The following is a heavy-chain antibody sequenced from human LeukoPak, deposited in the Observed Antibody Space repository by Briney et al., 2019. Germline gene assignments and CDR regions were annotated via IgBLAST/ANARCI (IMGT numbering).Heavy chain of an antibody. CDR2: IWHDGSNK. V-gene: IGHV3-33*01. CDR3: ARGLSDGYCRGGTCPDFDY. CDR1: GFSFNTFG. J-gene: IGHJ4*02. Sequence: GKSLRPSCTASGFSFNTFGMHWVRQTPGKGLEWVAVIWHDGSNKYYADSVKGRFTISRDNSKNTVYVQMNSLRVEDTAVYYCARGLSDGYCRGGTCPDFDYWGLGSLVTVSS. D-gene: IGHD2-15*01.